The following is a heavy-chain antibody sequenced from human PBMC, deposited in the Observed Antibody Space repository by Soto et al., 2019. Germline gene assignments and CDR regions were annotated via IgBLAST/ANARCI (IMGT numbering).Heavy chain of an antibody. CDR2: IYPDDSDT. CDR3: AITALASTYLYYGMDV. CDR1: GYSFTSYW. D-gene: IGHD5-18*01. J-gene: IGHJ6*02. Sequence: PGESLRISCKGSGYSFTSYWIGRVRQMPGKGLEWIGIIYPDDSDTRYSPSFQGQVTISAVKSISTAYLQWSSLKTSDTEMYYCAITALASTYLYYGMDVLGPETTIT. V-gene: IGHV5-51*01.